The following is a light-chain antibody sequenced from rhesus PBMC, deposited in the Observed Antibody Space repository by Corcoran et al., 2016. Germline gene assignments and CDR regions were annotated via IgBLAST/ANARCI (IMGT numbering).Light chain of an antibody. CDR2: SSS. Sequence: DIQMTQSPSSLSASVGDRVTITCQASQAISSWLAWYQQKPGKSPQLLIYSSSTLLSGGPSMFSGSGSGTEFTPTISSLQHEDFATYYCQQHTSNPYTFGQGTKVEIK. J-gene: IGKJ2*01. CDR3: QQHTSNPYT. V-gene: IGKV1S4*01. CDR1: QAISSW.